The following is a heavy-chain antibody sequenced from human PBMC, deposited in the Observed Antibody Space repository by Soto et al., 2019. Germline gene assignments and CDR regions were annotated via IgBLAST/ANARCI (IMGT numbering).Heavy chain of an antibody. Sequence: QLQLQESGSGLVKPSQTLSLTCAVSGGSISSGGYSWSWIRQPPGKGLEWIGYIYHSGSTYYNPSPKRPVTISVDRAKNQLSLKLSFVTAAGTAVYCRARVPDRWGQGNLVTVSS. CDR3: ARVPDR. J-gene: IGHJ4*01. CDR2: IYHSGST. V-gene: IGHV4-30-2*01. CDR1: GGSISSGGYS.